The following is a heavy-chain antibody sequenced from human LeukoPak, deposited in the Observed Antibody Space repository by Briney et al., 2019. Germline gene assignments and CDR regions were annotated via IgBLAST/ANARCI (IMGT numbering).Heavy chain of an antibody. CDR2: IFSHGET. D-gene: IGHD2-8*01. J-gene: IGHJ4*02. Sequence: PGGSLRLSCVASGFTVGNNYMNWVRQAPGKGLEWVSLIFSHGETSYADSVKGRFTISRDNSKNTLYLQMNGLRVEDTAVYYYARDPPAVSINTYAWGQGTLVTVSS. V-gene: IGHV3-66*01. CDR3: ARDPPAVSINTYA. CDR1: GFTVGNNY.